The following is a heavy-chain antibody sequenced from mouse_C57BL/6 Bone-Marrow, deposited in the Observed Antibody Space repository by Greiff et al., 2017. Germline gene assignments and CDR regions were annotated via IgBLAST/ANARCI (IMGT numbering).Heavy chain of an antibody. CDR2: ISYSGST. CDR3: AREATLRLFFDY. CDR1: GYSITSGYD. Sequence: EVQLQESGPGMVKPSQSLSLTCTVTGYSITSGYDWHWIRHFPGNKLEWMGYISYSGSTNYNPSLKSRISITHDTSKNHFFLKLNSVTTEDTATYYCAREATLRLFFDYWGQGTTLTVSS. V-gene: IGHV3-1*01. J-gene: IGHJ2*01. D-gene: IGHD3-2*02.